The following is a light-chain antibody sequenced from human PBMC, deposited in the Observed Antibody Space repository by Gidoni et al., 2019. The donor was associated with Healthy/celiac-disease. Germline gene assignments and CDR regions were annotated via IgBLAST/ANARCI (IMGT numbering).Light chain of an antibody. CDR3: QQSYSTPLT. CDR1: QSISSY. J-gene: IGKJ4*01. V-gene: IGKV1-39*01. CDR2: AAS. Sequence: DIQMTQSPSSLSASVGDRVTITCRASQSISSYLNWYQQKPGKAPKLLIYAASSLQSGVPSKYSGRWITPSNRVTPRRVSQSRTTYYCQQSYSTPLTFGGGTKVEIK.